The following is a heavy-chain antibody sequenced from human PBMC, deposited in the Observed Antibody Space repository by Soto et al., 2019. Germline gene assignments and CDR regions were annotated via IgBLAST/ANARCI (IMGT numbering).Heavy chain of an antibody. CDR1: GLRIDDYA. D-gene: IGHD1-1*01. Sequence: EVQLVESGGGLVQPGTSLRLSCEVSGLRIDDYAMHWVRQVPGKGLEWVSGIFWKSGGTGYADSVKGRFTISRDRAKNYLYMQMNSLRGEDTALYYCVKDTQPGGADVLGQGTTVTVSS. CDR2: IFWKSGGT. J-gene: IGHJ6*02. CDR3: VKDTQPGGADV. V-gene: IGHV3-9*01.